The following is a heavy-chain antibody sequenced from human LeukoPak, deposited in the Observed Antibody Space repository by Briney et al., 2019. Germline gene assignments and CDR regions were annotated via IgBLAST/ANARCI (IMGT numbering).Heavy chain of an antibody. J-gene: IGHJ5*02. CDR1: GYTLTSYD. CDR2: MNPNSGNT. Sequence: GPVKVSCKASGYTLTSYDTNWVRQATGQGLEWMGWMNPNSGNTGYAQKFQGRVTMTRNTSISTAYMELSSLRSEDTAVYYCARDNSVGDIAWWFDPWGQGTLVTVSS. V-gene: IGHV1-8*01. CDR3: ARDNSVGDIAWWFDP. D-gene: IGHD3-16*02.